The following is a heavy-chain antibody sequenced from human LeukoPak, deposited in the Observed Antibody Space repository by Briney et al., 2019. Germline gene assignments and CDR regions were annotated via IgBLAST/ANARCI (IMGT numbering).Heavy chain of an antibody. CDR2: INHSGSTS. J-gene: IGHJ6*04. CDR1: GESFSGYF. CDR3: ARSQLWSGYPSTYGMDV. Sequence: SETLSLTCAVYGESFSGYFWNWIRQPPGKGLEWSGEINHSGSTSNHNPSLKSRVTMSVDTSKNQFSLKLSSVTAADTAVYYCARSQLWSGYPSTYGMDVWGKGTTVTVSS. D-gene: IGHD3-3*01. V-gene: IGHV4-34*01.